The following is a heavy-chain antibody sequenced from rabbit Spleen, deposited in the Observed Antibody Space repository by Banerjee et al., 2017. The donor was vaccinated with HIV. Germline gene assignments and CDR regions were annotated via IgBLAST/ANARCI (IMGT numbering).Heavy chain of an antibody. V-gene: IGHV1S43*01. CDR1: GIDFSSGSY. CDR3: TRGGSGWYMGFSL. Sequence: QQQLEESGGGLVKPGGTLTLTCKGHGIDFSSGSYMCWVRQAPGKGLELIAWIVDSSGYSHHASWAKGRFTITRSTSLNTVTLQMTSLTAEDTASYFCTRGGSGWYMGFSLWGPGTLVTVS. D-gene: IGHD1-1*01. CDR2: IVDSSGYS. J-gene: IGHJ4*01.